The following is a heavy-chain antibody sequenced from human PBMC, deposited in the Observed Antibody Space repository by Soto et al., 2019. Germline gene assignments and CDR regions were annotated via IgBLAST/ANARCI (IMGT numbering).Heavy chain of an antibody. Sequence: GSLRLSCAASGFNFSSYAMSWVRQAPGKGLEWVSAISGSGGSTYYADSVKGRFTISRDNSKNTLYLQMNSLRAEDTAVYYCAKIGTGYCSSTSCYYCYGMDVWGQGTTVTVSS. CDR3: AKIGTGYCSSTSCYYCYGMDV. V-gene: IGHV3-23*01. CDR1: GFNFSSYA. D-gene: IGHD2-2*01. J-gene: IGHJ6*02. CDR2: ISGSGGST.